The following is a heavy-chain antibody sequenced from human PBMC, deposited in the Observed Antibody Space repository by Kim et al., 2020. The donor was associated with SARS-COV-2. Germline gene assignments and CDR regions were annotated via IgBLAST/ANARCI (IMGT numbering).Heavy chain of an antibody. V-gene: IGHV5-51*01. J-gene: IGHJ5*02. Sequence: GESLKISCKGSGYSFTSYWIGWVRQMPGKGLEWMGIIYPGDSDTRYSPSFQGQVTISADKSISTTYLQWSSLKASDTAMYYCARRGSPIWFGELYWFDPWGQGTLVTVSP. CDR3: ARRGSPIWFGELYWFDP. D-gene: IGHD3-10*01. CDR2: IYPGDSDT. CDR1: GYSFTSYW.